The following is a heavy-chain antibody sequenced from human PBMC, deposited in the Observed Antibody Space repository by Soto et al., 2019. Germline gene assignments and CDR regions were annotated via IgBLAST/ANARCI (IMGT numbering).Heavy chain of an antibody. CDR1: GYTFSSYY. CDR2: INPSGGST. J-gene: IGHJ4*02. D-gene: IGHD6-13*01. Sequence: GASVKVSCKAPGYTFSSYYMHWVRQAPGQGLEWMGIINPSGGSTRYAQKFQGRVAMTRDTSASTFYMQLSSLRSEDTALYYCARDISSSWYLQDYWGQGTLVTVSS. CDR3: ARDISSSWYLQDY. V-gene: IGHV1-46*01.